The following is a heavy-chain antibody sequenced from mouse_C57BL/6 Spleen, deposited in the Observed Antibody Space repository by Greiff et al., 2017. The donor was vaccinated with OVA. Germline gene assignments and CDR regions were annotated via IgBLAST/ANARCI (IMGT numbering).Heavy chain of an antibody. CDR1: GYTFTSYW. Sequence: QVQLQQPGAELVKPGASVKLSCKASGYTFTSYWMQWVKQRPGQGLEWIGEIDPSDSYTNYNQKFKGKATLTVDTSSSTAYMQLSSLTSEDSAVYYGARSGEYDYGRGAWFAYWGQGTLVTVSA. CDR2: IDPSDSYT. J-gene: IGHJ3*01. D-gene: IGHD2-4*01. V-gene: IGHV1-50*01. CDR3: ARSGEYDYGRGAWFAY.